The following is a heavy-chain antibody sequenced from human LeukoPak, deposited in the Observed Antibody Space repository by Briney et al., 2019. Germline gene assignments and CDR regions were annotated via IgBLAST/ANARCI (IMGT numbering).Heavy chain of an antibody. CDR2: IYPSGST. J-gene: IGHJ4*02. CDR1: GVSISSGSYY. V-gene: IGHV4-61*02. D-gene: IGHD2-2*01. Sequence: PSETLSLTCTVSGVSISSGSYYWSWIRQPAGKGLEWIGRIYPSGSTNYNPSLRSRVTILVDKSKNQFSLKLNSVTAADTAVFYCARGAYCGSASCYVTDWGQGTLVTVSS. CDR3: ARGAYCGSASCYVTD.